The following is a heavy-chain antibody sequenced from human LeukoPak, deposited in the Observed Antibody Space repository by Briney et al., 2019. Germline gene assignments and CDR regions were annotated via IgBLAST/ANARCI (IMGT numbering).Heavy chain of an antibody. J-gene: IGHJ4*02. CDR2: INPNSGGT. D-gene: IGHD3-22*01. CDR1: GYTFTGYY. CDR3: ARDRPKAYYYDSSGYAL. Sequence: SVKVSCKASGYTFTGYYMHWVRQAPGQGLEWMGWINPNSGGTNYAQKFQGRVTMTRDTSISTAYMELSRLRSDDTAVYYCARDRPKAYYYDSSGYALWGQGTLVTVSS. V-gene: IGHV1-2*02.